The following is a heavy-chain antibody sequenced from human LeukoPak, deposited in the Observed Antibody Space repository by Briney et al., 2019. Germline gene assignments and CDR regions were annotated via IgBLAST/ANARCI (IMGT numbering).Heavy chain of an antibody. D-gene: IGHD5-12*01. CDR1: GFTFSSYA. J-gene: IGHJ4*02. CDR3: ARPGRDGYNSLYYFDY. Sequence: GGSLRFSCAASGFTFSSYAMPWVRQAPGKGLEWVAVISYDGSNKYYADSVKGRFTISRDNSKNTLYLQMNSLRAEDTAVYYCARPGRDGYNSLYYFDYWGQGTLVTVSS. CDR2: ISYDGSNK. V-gene: IGHV3-30-3*01.